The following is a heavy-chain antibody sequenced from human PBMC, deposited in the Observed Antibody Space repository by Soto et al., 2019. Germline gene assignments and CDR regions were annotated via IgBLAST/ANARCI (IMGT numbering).Heavy chain of an antibody. CDR1: GFTFSNYG. Sequence: GSLRLSCAASGFTFSNYGMHWVRQAPGKGLEWVTLISYDGSDKYYAGSVKGRFTISRDNSKNTLYLQMNSLRTEDTAVYFCARDVGGGNSLDYWGQGTQVTVSS. V-gene: IGHV3-30*03. CDR2: ISYDGSDK. CDR3: ARDVGGGNSLDY. D-gene: IGHD2-21*02. J-gene: IGHJ4*02.